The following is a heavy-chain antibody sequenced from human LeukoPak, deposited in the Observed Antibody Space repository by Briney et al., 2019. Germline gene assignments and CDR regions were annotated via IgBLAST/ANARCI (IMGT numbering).Heavy chain of an antibody. D-gene: IGHD5-12*01. CDR2: IYHSGST. CDR3: ARARGYSGYDGGYFNWFDP. Sequence: SETLSLTCAVSGGSVSSGGYSWSWIRQPPGKGLEWIGYIYHSGSTYYNPSLKSRVTISVDRSKNQFSLKLSSVTAADTAVYYCARARGYSGYDGGYFNWFDPWGQGTLVTVSS. J-gene: IGHJ5*02. CDR1: GGSVSSGGYS. V-gene: IGHV4-30-2*01.